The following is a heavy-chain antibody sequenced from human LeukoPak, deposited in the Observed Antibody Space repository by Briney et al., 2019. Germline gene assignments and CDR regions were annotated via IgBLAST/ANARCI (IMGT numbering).Heavy chain of an antibody. V-gene: IGHV1-69*05. CDR2: IIPIFGTA. D-gene: IGHD1-26*01. CDR1: GGTFSSYA. J-gene: IGHJ3*02. Sequence: SVKVSCKASGGTFSSYAISWVRQAPGQGLEWMGGIIPIFGTANYAQKFQGRVTITTDESTSTAYMELSSLRSEDTAVYYCATYSGSSSAGIDAFDIWGQGTMVTVSS. CDR3: ATYSGSSSAGIDAFDI.